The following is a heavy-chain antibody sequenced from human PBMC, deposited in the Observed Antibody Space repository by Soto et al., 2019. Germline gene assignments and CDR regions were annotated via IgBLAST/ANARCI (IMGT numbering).Heavy chain of an antibody. J-gene: IGHJ4*02. CDR2: VYHSGTT. CDR3: ARDMFFGSGSLPRCDY. Sequence: PSETLSLTCSVSGVSITGSYWSWIRQPPGKTLEWIGYVYHSGTTTYNPSLKSRVSIPVDTSKNQFSLRLTSVIAADTAVYYCARDMFFGSGSLPRCDYSGQGRLATVSS. V-gene: IGHV4-59*01. D-gene: IGHD3-10*01. CDR1: GVSITGSY.